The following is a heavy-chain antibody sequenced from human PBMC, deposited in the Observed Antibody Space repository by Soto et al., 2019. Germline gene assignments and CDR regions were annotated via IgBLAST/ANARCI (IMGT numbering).Heavy chain of an antibody. D-gene: IGHD1-26*01. V-gene: IGHV1-24*01. CDR3: AADRKIVGPIGAFDF. J-gene: IGHJ4*02. Sequence: GGSLKVCCKGSQKTLPELTIEWLRQAPWKGLEWMGRSAPEEGEPIYPQKFQGRVSMTEDPSTDTAYMELTSLRFEDTAVYFCAADRKIVGPIGAFDFWGQGTQVTVSS. CDR2: SAPEEGEP. CDR1: QKTLPELT.